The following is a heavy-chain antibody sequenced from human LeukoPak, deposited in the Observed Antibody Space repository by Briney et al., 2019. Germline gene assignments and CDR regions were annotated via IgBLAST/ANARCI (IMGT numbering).Heavy chain of an antibody. Sequence: SETLSLTCAVSGGSIGSSNYYWGWIRQPPGRGLEWIGSIYYSGNTYYNPSLKSRVTISVDTSKNQFSLKLSSVTATDTAAYYCARRRAGRDWFDPWGQGTLVTVSS. D-gene: IGHD6-19*01. CDR3: ARRRAGRDWFDP. CDR2: IYYSGNT. CDR1: GGSIGSSNYY. V-gene: IGHV4-39*01. J-gene: IGHJ5*02.